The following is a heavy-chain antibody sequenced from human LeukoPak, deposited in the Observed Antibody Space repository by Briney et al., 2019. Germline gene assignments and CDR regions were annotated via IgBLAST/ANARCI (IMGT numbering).Heavy chain of an antibody. CDR2: IYYSGST. CDR1: GGSISSGDYY. Sequence: SSQTLSLTCTVSGGSISSGDYYWSWIRQPPEKGLEWIGYIYYSGSTYYTPSLKSRVTISVDTSKNQFSLKLSSVTAADTAVYYCARDSADTAMALYYYYMDVWGKGTTVTVSS. D-gene: IGHD5-18*01. CDR3: ARDSADTAMALYYYYMDV. V-gene: IGHV4-30-4*08. J-gene: IGHJ6*03.